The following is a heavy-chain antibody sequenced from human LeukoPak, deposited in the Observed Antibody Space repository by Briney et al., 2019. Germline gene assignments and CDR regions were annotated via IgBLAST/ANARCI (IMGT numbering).Heavy chain of an antibody. CDR1: GFTFSSYA. Sequence: GGSLRLSCAASGFTFSSYAMHWVRQAPGKGLEWVAVISYDGSNKYYADSVKGRFTISRDNSKNTLYLQMNSLRAEDTAVYYCARDYYYDSSGSFDYWGQGTLVTVSS. V-gene: IGHV3-30-3*01. D-gene: IGHD3-22*01. CDR2: ISYDGSNK. J-gene: IGHJ4*02. CDR3: ARDYYYDSSGSFDY.